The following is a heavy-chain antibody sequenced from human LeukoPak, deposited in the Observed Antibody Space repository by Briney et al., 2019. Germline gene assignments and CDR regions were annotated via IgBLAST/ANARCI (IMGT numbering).Heavy chain of an antibody. V-gene: IGHV3-23*01. CDR1: GFTFSSSA. Sequence: GGSLRLSCAASGFTFSSSAMSWVRQAPGKGLEWVSSISGSGGSTYYADSVKGRFTISRDNSKNTLYLQMNSLRADDTAVYYCARDWYHAIDYWGQGTLVTVSS. J-gene: IGHJ4*02. D-gene: IGHD2-2*01. CDR3: ARDWYHAIDY. CDR2: ISGSGGST.